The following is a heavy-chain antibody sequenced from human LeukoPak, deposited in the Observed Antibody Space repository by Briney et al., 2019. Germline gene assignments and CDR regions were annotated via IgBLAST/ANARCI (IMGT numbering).Heavy chain of an antibody. J-gene: IGHJ6*02. CDR2: IIPILGIA. D-gene: IGHD3-10*01. CDR1: GGTFSSYA. V-gene: IGHV1-69*04. CDR3: ARSPGSYSVYYYGMDV. Sequence: GASVKVSCKASGGTFSSYAISWVRQAPGQGLEWMGRIIPILGIANYAQKFQGRVTITADKSTSTAYMELSSLRSEDTAVYYCARSPGSYSVYYYGMDVWGQGTTVTVSS.